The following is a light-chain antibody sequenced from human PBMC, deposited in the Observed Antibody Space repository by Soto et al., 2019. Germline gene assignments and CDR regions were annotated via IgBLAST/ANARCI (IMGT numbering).Light chain of an antibody. Sequence: DIQMTQSPSSLSASVGDRITITCRASQNISSYLNGYQQKPGKAPKLLIYAASSLQSGVPSRFSGSGSGTAFTLTISSLQPEDFATYFCQQSTTFGGGTKVEI. CDR2: AAS. CDR3: QQSTT. V-gene: IGKV1-39*01. CDR1: QNISSY. J-gene: IGKJ4*01.